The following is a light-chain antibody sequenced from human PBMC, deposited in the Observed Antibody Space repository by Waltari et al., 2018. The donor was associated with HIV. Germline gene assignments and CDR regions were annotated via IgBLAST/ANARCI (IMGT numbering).Light chain of an antibody. CDR1: NSDVGDYKY. CDR3: HSYTRGTTLNYV. Sequence: QSALTQPASVSGSPGQSITISCTETNSDVGDYKYVSWYQQRPGEAPKLIISDVTKLPSGISNRLCGAKSDNTAFLSISGLRPEDEADYYCHSYTRGTTLNYVFGTGTKVTVL. CDR2: DVT. J-gene: IGLJ1*01. V-gene: IGLV2-14*01.